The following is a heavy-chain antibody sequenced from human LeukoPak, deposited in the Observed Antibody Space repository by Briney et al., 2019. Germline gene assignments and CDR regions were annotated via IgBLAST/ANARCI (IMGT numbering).Heavy chain of an antibody. D-gene: IGHD3-16*02. V-gene: IGHV4-38-2*02. CDR2: IYHSGST. CDR1: GYSISSGYY. Sequence: SETLSLTCTVSGYSISSGYYWGWIRQPPGKGLEWIGSIYHSGSTYYNPSLKSRVTISVDTSKNQFSLKLSSVTAADTAVYYCARSAPMITFGGVIVHWFDPWGQGTLVTVSS. CDR3: ARSAPMITFGGVIVHWFDP. J-gene: IGHJ5*02.